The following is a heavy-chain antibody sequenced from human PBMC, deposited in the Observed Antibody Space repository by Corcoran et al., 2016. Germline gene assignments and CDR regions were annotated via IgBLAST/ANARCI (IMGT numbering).Heavy chain of an antibody. Sequence: EVQLVESGGGLVQPGGSLRLSCAASGFTFSSYSMNWVRQAPGKGLEWVSYISSSSSTIYYADSVKGRFTISRDNAKNSLYLQMNSLRAEDTAVYYCARDSGSITKILAPYGMDVWGQGTTVTVSS. D-gene: IGHD3-22*01. CDR1: GFTFSSYS. CDR3: ARDSGSITKILAPYGMDV. V-gene: IGHV3-48*04. CDR2: ISSSSSTI. J-gene: IGHJ6*02.